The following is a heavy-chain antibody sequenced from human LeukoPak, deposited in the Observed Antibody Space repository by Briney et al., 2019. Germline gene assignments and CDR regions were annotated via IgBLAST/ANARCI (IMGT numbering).Heavy chain of an antibody. J-gene: IGHJ4*02. V-gene: IGHV3-21*01. CDR3: ARAIYDKGALFDY. CDR2: ISSSGSYI. Sequence: GGSLRLSCAASGFTFSSYSMNWVRQAPGKGLELGSSISSSGSYIYYADSVKGRFTISRDNAKNSLYLQMNSLRAEDTAVYYCARAIYDKGALFDYWGQGTLVTVSS. CDR1: GFTFSSYS. D-gene: IGHD3-22*01.